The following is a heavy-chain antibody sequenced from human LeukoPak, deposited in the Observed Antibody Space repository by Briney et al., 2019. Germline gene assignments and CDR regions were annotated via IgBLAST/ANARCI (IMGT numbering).Heavy chain of an antibody. V-gene: IGHV1-2*02. CDR1: GYTFTGYY. CDR3: ARAVATMVRGAVGY. D-gene: IGHD3-10*01. CDR2: INPNSAGT. J-gene: IGHJ4*02. Sequence: ASVKVSCKASGYTFTGYYMHWVRQAPGQGLEWMGWINPNSAGTNYAQKFQGRVTMTRDTSISTAYMELSRLRSDDTAVYYCARAVATMVRGAVGYWGQGTLVTVSS.